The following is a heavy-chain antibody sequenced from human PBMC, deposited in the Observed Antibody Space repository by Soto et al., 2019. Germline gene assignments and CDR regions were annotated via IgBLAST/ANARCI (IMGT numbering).Heavy chain of an antibody. CDR3: AAPPHCGGDCYFDY. V-gene: IGHV1-58*01. CDR1: GFSLLTSA. CDR2: IVVGIVNK. J-gene: IGHJ4*03. Sequence: SVWGAWKSSGFSLLTSAVQWVRQALCERLEWLGWIVVGIVNKNYAQKFEERVTITRDMSTNTAYMELTSLRSEDTAVYYCAAPPHCGGDCYFDYRGQ. D-gene: IGHD2-21*01.